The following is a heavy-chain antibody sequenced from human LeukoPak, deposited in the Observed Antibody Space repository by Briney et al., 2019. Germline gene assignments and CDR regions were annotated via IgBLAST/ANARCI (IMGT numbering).Heavy chain of an antibody. CDR2: ISGSGGST. CDR1: GFTFSSYA. CDR3: AKTPLPLRFLEWLRLGAFDI. V-gene: IGHV3-23*01. Sequence: GGSLRLSCAASGFTFSSYAMSWVRQAPGKGLEWVSAISGSGGSTYYADSVKGRFTISRDNSKNTLYLQMNSLRAEDTAVYYCAKTPLPLRFLEWLRLGAFDIWGQGTMVTASS. J-gene: IGHJ3*02. D-gene: IGHD3-3*01.